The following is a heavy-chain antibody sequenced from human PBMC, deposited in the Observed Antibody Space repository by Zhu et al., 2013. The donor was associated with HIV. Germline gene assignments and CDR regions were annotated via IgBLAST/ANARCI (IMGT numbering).Heavy chain of an antibody. CDR1: GGTFSSYA. Sequence: QVQLVQSGAEVKKPGSSVKVSCKASGGTFSSYAISWVRQAPGQGLEWMGGIIPIFGTANYAQKFQGRVTITADESTSTAYMELSSLRSEDTAVYYCARDLGVITIFGVVTSDYYYGMDVWGPRGPRVTGLL. V-gene: IGHV1-69*01. J-gene: IGHJ6*01. CDR2: IIPIFGTA. CDR3: ARDLGVITIFGVVTSDYYYGMDV. D-gene: IGHD3-3*01.